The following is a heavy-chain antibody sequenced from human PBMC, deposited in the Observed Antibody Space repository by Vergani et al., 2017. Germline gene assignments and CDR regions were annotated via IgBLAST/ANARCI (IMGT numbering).Heavy chain of an antibody. V-gene: IGHV3-11*01. J-gene: IGHJ6*03. CDR3: ARDYYDFWSGYPDQYYYYYMDV. Sequence: QVQLVESGGGLVKPGGSLRLSCAASGFTFSDYYMSWIRQAPGKGLEWVSYISSSGSTIYYADSVKGRFTISRDNAKNSLYLQMNSLRADDTAVYYCARDYYDFWSGYPDQYYYYYMDVWGKGTTVTVSS. CDR2: ISSSGSTI. CDR1: GFTFSDYY. D-gene: IGHD3-3*01.